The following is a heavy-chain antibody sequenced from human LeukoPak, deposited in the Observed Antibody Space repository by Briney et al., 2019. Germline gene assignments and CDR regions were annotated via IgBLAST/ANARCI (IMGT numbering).Heavy chain of an antibody. CDR3: AKRSGSLHYYEY. CDR2: ISAGGAT. D-gene: IGHD1-26*01. J-gene: IGHJ4*02. CDR1: GFTFGSQV. V-gene: IGHV3-23*01. Sequence: PGRSLRPSCAASGFTFGSQVMRCDSQAQGKGRGWVSTISAGGATFKADSGRGRFTISRDNSKNTLYLQMNSLRAEDTAVYYCAKRSGSLHYYEYWGQGTLVTVSS.